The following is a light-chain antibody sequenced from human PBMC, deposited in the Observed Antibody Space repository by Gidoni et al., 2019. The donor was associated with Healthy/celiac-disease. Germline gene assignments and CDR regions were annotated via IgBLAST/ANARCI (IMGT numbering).Light chain of an antibody. CDR2: DVS. CDR1: SSDVGGYHY. Sequence: QSALTQPASVPGSPGQSITISCTGTSSDVGGYHYVSWYQQHPGKAPKLMIYDVSNRPSGVSNRFSGSKSGNTASLTISGLQAEDEADYYCSSYTSSSTLVVFGGGTKLTVL. V-gene: IGLV2-14*01. J-gene: IGLJ2*01. CDR3: SSYTSSSTLVV.